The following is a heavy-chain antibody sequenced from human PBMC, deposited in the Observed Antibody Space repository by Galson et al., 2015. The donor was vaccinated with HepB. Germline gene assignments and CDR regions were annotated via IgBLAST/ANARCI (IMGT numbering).Heavy chain of an antibody. CDR3: ARQAIGYSSRGDGFDL. Sequence: QSGAEVKKPGESLRISCQGSGYNFTNYWVTWVRQMPGEGLEWMGKIDPVDSYTNYSPSLQGHVTISTDKSISPAYLQWSSLKASDTAMYYCARQAIGYSSRGDGFDLWGQGTLVTLSS. CDR1: GYNFTNYW. V-gene: IGHV5-10-1*01. J-gene: IGHJ3*01. D-gene: IGHD6-19*01. CDR2: IDPVDSYT.